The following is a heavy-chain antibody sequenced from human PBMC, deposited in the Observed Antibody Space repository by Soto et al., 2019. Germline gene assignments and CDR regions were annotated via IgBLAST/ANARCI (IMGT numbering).Heavy chain of an antibody. CDR1: GGSISSGDYY. D-gene: IGHD6-13*01. Sequence: QVQLQESGPGLVKPSQTLSLTCTVSGGSISSGDYYWSWIRQPPGKGLEWIGYIYYSGSTYYNPSLKSRVTISADTSKNQFSLKLSSVTAADTAVYYCARDKRRVDSSSWYYFDYWGQGTLVTVSS. J-gene: IGHJ4*02. CDR3: ARDKRRVDSSSWYYFDY. V-gene: IGHV4-30-4*01. CDR2: IYYSGST.